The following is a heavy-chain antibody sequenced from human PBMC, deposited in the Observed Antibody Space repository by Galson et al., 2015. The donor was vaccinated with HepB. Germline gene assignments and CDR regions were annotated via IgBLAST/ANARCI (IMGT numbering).Heavy chain of an antibody. J-gene: IGHJ4*02. Sequence: SLRLSCAASGFIVSSNYMSWVRQAPGKRLEWVSAIYSGGDTYYADSVKGRFTISRDNSKNTVYLQMNSLRAEDTAMYYCARQYSKSWYSGLGYWGQGTLVTVSS. CDR1: GFIVSSNY. V-gene: IGHV3-53*01. D-gene: IGHD2/OR15-2a*01. CDR2: IYSGGDT. CDR3: ARQYSKSWYSGLGY.